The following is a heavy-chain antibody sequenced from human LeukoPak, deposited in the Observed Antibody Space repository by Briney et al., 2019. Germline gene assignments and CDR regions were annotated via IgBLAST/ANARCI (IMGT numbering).Heavy chain of an antibody. V-gene: IGHV4-59*08. D-gene: IGHD6-13*01. J-gene: IGHJ4*02. CDR3: ARLKAIAAAGFFDY. CDR1: GDSISSYY. CDR2: IYYSGST. Sequence: SETLSLTCTVSGDSISSYYWSWIRQPPGKGLEWIGYIYYSGSTNYNPSLKSRVTISVDTSKNQFSLKLSSVTAADTAVYYCARLKAIAAAGFFDYWGQGTLVTVSS.